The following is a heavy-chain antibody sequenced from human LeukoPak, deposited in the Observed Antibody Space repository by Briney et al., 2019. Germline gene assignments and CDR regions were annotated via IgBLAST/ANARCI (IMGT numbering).Heavy chain of an antibody. J-gene: IGHJ4*02. CDR2: ISAYNGNT. CDR1: GYTFTSYG. D-gene: IGHD3-22*01. Sequence: ASVKVSCKASGYTFTSYGISWVRQAPGQGLEWMGWISAYNGNTNYAQKLQGRVTMTTDTSTSTAYMELRSLRSDDTAVYYCARDYYDSSGYSSGGYWGQGTLVTVSS. V-gene: IGHV1-18*01. CDR3: ARDYYDSSGYSSGGY.